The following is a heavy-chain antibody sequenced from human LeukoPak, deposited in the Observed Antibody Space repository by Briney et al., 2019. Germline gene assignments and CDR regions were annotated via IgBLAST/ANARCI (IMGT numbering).Heavy chain of an antibody. CDR3: ARDSYGSYGLDF. CDR2: IWYDGSNK. Sequence: SGGSLRLSCAASGFTFSSYGMHGVRQAPGKGLEGVAVIWYDGSNKYYADSVKGRFTISRDNSKNTLSLQMNSVRAEDTAVYYCARDSYGSYGLDFWGQGTLVTVSS. J-gene: IGHJ4*02. V-gene: IGHV3-33*01. CDR1: GFTFSSYG. D-gene: IGHD5-18*01.